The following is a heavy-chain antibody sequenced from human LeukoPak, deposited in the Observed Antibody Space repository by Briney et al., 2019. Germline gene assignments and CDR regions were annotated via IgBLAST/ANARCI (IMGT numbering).Heavy chain of an antibody. CDR2: INHSGSA. J-gene: IGHJ5*02. CDR3: ARGRIGSILS. Sequence: SETLSLTCAVYAGFFSDYYWSWIRQPPGKGLEWIGDINHSGSANYNPSLKSRVTISVDMSKNQFSLKLSSVTAADTAVYYCARGRIGSILSWDQGTVVTVSS. D-gene: IGHD1-26*01. V-gene: IGHV4-34*01. CDR1: AGFFSDYY.